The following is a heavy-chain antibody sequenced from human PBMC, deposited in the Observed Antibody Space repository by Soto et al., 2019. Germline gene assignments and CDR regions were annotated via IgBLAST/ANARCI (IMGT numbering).Heavy chain of an antibody. CDR2: ISYDGSNK. V-gene: IGHV3-30*18. Sequence: PGGSLRLSCAASGFTFSSYGMHWVRQAPGKGLEWVAVISYDGSNKYYADSVKGRFTISRDNSKNTLYLQMNSLRAEDTAVYYCAKDTRNCSGGSCYPYYFDYWGQGTLVTVSS. D-gene: IGHD2-15*01. J-gene: IGHJ4*02. CDR3: AKDTRNCSGGSCYPYYFDY. CDR1: GFTFSSYG.